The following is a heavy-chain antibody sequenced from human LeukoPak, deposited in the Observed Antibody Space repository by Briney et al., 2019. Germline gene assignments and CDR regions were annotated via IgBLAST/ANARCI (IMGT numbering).Heavy chain of an antibody. CDR1: GSSFTSYW. V-gene: IGHV5-51*01. D-gene: IGHD6-19*01. CDR3: ATAYSSGWGLDP. Sequence: GASLQISCQGSGSSFTSYWIGWGRQMPGKGLEGMGIIYPGDSDTRYSPSFQGQVTISADKSISTAYLQWSSLKASDTAMYYCATAYSSGWGLDPWGQGTLVTVSS. CDR2: IYPGDSDT. J-gene: IGHJ5*02.